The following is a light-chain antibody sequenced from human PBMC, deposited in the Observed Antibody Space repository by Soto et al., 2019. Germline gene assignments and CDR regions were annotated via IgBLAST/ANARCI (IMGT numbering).Light chain of an antibody. J-gene: IGKJ1*01. CDR2: LGS. CDR1: ARFLHKNGYNY. Sequence: IVMTQSPLSLSVTPGEAASISGMSIARFLHKNGYNYVDWYMQKPGQSPQLLIYLGSNRASGVPDRFSGSGSDTYFTLEISRVEADDVGVYYCMQPLENFRTFGQGTKV. V-gene: IGKV2-28*01. CDR3: MQPLENFRT.